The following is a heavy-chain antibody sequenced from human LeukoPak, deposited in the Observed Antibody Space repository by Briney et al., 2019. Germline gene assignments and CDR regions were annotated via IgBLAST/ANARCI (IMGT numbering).Heavy chain of an antibody. V-gene: IGHV1-69*05. D-gene: IGHD3-22*01. J-gene: IGHJ4*02. CDR1: GGTFSSYA. CDR2: IIPIFGTA. CDR3: ARAQSSGYYAEGIGY. Sequence: GASVKVSCKASGGTFSSYAISWVRQAPGQGLEWMGGIIPIFGTANYAQKFQGRVTITTDESTSTAYMELSSLRSEDTAVYYCARAQSSGYYAEGIGYWGQGTLVTVSS.